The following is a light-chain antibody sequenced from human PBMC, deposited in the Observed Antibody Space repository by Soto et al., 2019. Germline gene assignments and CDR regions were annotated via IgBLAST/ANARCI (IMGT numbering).Light chain of an antibody. J-gene: IGLJ2*01. CDR1: SSDVGSYNL. CDR3: CSYAGSSTVV. Sequence: QSALTQPASVSGSPGQSITISCTGTSSDVGSYNLVSWYQHHPGKAPKLMIYEGSKRPSGVSNRFSGSKSGHTASLTISGLQAEDEADYYCCSYAGSSTVVFGGGTKLTVL. CDR2: EGS. V-gene: IGLV2-23*01.